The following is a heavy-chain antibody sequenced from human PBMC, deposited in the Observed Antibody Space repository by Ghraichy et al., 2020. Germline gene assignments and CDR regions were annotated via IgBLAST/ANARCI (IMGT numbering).Heavy chain of an antibody. D-gene: IGHD2-15*01. J-gene: IGHJ5*02. V-gene: IGHV3-23*01. CDR3: AKAWGYCSAATCPSYNWFDP. CDR2: ISFSGANT. Sequence: GGSLRLSCAASGFPFSSYAMSWVRQTPGKGLEWVSSISFSGANTYYAVSVKGRFTISRDNSKNTLYLQMNSLRADDTAVYYCAKAWGYCSAATCPSYNWFDPSGQGTLVTVSS. CDR1: GFPFSSYA.